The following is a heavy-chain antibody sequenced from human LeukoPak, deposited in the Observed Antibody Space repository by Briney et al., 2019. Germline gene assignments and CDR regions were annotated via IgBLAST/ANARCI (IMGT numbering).Heavy chain of an antibody. CDR2: IYPGDSDT. V-gene: IGHV5-51*01. CDR1: GYSFTSYW. CDR3: ARHPIRGYYDSSGYLDFDY. J-gene: IGHJ4*02. D-gene: IGHD3-22*01. Sequence: GESLKISCKGSGYSFTSYWIGWVRQMPGKGLEWMGIIYPGDSDTRYSPSFQGQVTISADKSISTAYLQWSSLKASDTAMYYCARHPIRGYYDSSGYLDFDYWGQGTLVPVSS.